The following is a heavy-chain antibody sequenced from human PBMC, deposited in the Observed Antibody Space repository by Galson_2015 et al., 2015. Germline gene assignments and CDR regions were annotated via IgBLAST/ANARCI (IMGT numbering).Heavy chain of an antibody. CDR2: IWYDGSNK. D-gene: IGHD3-22*01. CDR3: ASEGGYCYASSGCSYFDY. V-gene: IGHV3-33*01. CDR1: GFTFSSYG. J-gene: IGHJ4*02. Sequence: SLRLSCAASGFTFSSYGMHWVRQAPGKGLEWVAVIWYDGSNKYYADSVKGRFTISRDNSKNTLYLQMNSLRAEDTAVYYCASEGGYCYASSGCSYFDYWGQGTLVTVSS.